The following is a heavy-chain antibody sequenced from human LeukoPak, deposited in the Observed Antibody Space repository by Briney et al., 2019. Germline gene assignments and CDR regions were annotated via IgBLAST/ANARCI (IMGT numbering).Heavy chain of an antibody. CDR3: AKDHVYDSSGYLDY. J-gene: IGHJ4*02. D-gene: IGHD3-22*01. V-gene: IGHV3-30*18. CDR1: GFTVSSYG. CDR2: ISYDGSNK. Sequence: GGSLRLSCAASGFTVSSYGMHWVRQAPGKGLEWVAVISYDGSNKYYADSVKGRFTISRDNSKNTLYLQMNSLRAEDTAVYYCAKDHVYDSSGYLDYWGQETLVTVSS.